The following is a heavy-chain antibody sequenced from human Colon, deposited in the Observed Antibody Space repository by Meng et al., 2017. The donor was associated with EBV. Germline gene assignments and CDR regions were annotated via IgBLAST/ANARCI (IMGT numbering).Heavy chain of an antibody. J-gene: IGHJ4*02. CDR1: GRSFRGYY. CDR2: INYSGNT. CDR3: SRRLAALDY. Sequence: QVQLPQWGAGLLKHSXTLFLSCAVDGRSFRGYYWAWIRQPPGKGLEWVAEINYSGNTNYSPSLKSRVTISIDTSKNQFSLKLSSVTAADTAIYYCSRRLAALDYWGQGTLVTVSS. D-gene: IGHD6-19*01. V-gene: IGHV4-34*01.